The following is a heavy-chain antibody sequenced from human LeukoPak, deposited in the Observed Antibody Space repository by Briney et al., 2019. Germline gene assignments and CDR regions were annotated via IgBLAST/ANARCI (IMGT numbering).Heavy chain of an antibody. Sequence: ASVKVSCKASGYTITGYYMHWVRQAPGQGLEWMGGIIPIFGTANYAQKFQGRVTITADESTSTAYMELSSLRSEDTAVYYCATKHYDILTGYIETYYYYGMDVWGQGTTVTVSS. D-gene: IGHD3-9*01. J-gene: IGHJ6*02. CDR2: IIPIFGTA. CDR3: ATKHYDILTGYIETYYYYGMDV. CDR1: GYTITGYY. V-gene: IGHV1-69*13.